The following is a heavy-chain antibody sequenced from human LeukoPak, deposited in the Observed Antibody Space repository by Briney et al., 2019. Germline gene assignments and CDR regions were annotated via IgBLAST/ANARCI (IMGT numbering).Heavy chain of an antibody. CDR1: GFIFRSYA. Sequence: PGRSLRLSCAASGFIFRSYAMHWVRQAPGKGLEWVAIVAYDGSDKYYADSVKGRFTISRDNSKNTLYLQMNSLRSEDMAVYYCARRRIPGTTPAGSDIWGQGTMVTVSS. D-gene: IGHD1-7*01. CDR3: ARRRIPGTTPAGSDI. CDR2: VAYDGSDK. V-gene: IGHV3-30*04. J-gene: IGHJ3*02.